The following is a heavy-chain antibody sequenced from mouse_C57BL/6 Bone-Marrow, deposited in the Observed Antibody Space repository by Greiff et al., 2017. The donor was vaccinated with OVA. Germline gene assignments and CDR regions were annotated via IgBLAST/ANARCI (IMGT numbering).Heavy chain of an antibody. CDR2: FYPGSGSI. Sequence: QVQLKQSGAELVKPGASVKLSCKASGYTFTEYTIHWVKQRSGQGLEWIGWFYPGSGSIKYNEKFKDKATLTADKSSSTVYMELSRSTSEDSAVYFCARHEADYGSSYVNWYFDVWGTGTTVTVSS. J-gene: IGHJ1*03. CDR1: GYTFTEYT. D-gene: IGHD1-1*01. CDR3: ARHEADYGSSYVNWYFDV. V-gene: IGHV1-62-2*01.